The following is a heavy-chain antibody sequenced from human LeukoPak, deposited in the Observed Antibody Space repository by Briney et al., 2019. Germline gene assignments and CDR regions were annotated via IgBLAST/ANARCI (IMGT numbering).Heavy chain of an antibody. J-gene: IGHJ4*02. V-gene: IGHV4-4*07. CDR2: IYVSGST. D-gene: IGHD5-24*01. CDR1: GDSMNPYS. CDR3: VGDRDGYVYFES. Sequence: PSETLSLTCSVSGDSMNPYSWNWIRQPAGKGLEWIGRIYVSGSTTYNPSLKSRVTMSVDTSKKEFSLNLKSVSAADTAMYYCVGDRDGYVYFESWGQGTLVIVSS.